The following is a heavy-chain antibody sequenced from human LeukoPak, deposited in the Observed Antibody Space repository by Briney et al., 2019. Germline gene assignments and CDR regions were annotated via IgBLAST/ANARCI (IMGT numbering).Heavy chain of an antibody. D-gene: IGHD3-10*01. CDR3: ATQEFHFYMDV. CDR1: GFSITTYT. CDR2: ITSSSTTM. Sequence: GRSLRLSCAASGFSITTYTLNWVRQAPGKGLEWVSSITSSSTTMSYADSVRGRFTISRDNAKNSLYLQMNNLRAEDTAMYYCATQEFHFYMDVWGKGTTVTVSS. V-gene: IGHV3-21*06. J-gene: IGHJ6*03.